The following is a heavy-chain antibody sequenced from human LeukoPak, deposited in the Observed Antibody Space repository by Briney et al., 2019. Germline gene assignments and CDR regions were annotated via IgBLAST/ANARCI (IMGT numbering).Heavy chain of an antibody. CDR2: IYYSGST. CDR1: GGSISSGGYF. V-gene: IGHV4-31*03. Sequence: ASETLSLTCTVSGGSISSGGYFWTWIRQHPGKGLEWIGYIYYSGSTYYNPSLKSRVIISADTSKNQFSLKLSSVTAADTAVYYCARENGPLLRNFDPWDQGTLVTVSS. D-gene: IGHD3-22*01. J-gene: IGHJ5*02. CDR3: ARENGPLLRNFDP.